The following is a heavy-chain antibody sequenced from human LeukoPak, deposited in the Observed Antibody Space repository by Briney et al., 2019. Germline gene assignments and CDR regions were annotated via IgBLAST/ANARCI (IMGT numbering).Heavy chain of an antibody. D-gene: IGHD5-24*01. CDR2: INPKSGDT. Sequence: ASVKVSYKASGYTFTDYYMHWVRQAPGQGLEWMGWINPKSGDTRYAQKFQGRVAMTRATSIGTAYMELTRLTSDDTAVYFCAREDDYYFNWGQGALVTVSS. CDR1: GYTFTDYY. J-gene: IGHJ4*02. CDR3: AREDDYYFN. V-gene: IGHV1-2*02.